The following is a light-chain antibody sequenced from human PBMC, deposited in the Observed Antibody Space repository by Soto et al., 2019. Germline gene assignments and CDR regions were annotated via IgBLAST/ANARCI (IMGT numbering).Light chain of an antibody. CDR3: HQHNNWWT. J-gene: IGKJ1*01. Sequence: EVVLTQSPVTLSLSPGERATLSCRASQSFRGLLAWSQQKPGQAPRLLIYGASTRAAGIPARFSGSGSGTDFTLTITSLQSEDFGVYYCHQHNNWWTFGQGTKVDIK. CDR2: GAS. CDR1: QSFRGL. V-gene: IGKV3-15*01.